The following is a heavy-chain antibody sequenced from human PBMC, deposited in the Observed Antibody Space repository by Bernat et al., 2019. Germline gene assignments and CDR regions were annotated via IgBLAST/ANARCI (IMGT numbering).Heavy chain of an antibody. D-gene: IGHD2-15*01. CDR1: GFTFSSYA. CDR3: AIQSLGIIVVVAATPVNWFDP. J-gene: IGHJ5*02. CDR2: ISGSGGST. Sequence: EVQLLESGGGLVQPGGSLRLSCAASGFTFSSYAMSWVRQAPGKGLEWVSAISGSGGSTYYADSVQGQFTISRDNSKNTLYLQMNSLSAEDTAVYYCAIQSLGIIVVVAATPVNWFDPWGQGTLVTVSS. V-gene: IGHV3-23*01.